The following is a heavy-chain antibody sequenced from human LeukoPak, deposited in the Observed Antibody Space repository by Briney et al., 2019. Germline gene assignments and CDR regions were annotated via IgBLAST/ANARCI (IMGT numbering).Heavy chain of an antibody. CDR1: GFTVSSNY. CDR3: SSWYGAEYFQH. CDR2: INHSGST. Sequence: PGGSLRLSCAASGFTVSSNYMSWVRQAPGKGLEWIGEINHSGSTNYNPSLKSRVTISVDTSKNQFSLKLSSVTAADTAVYYCSSWYGAEYFQHWGQGTLVTVSS. J-gene: IGHJ1*01. V-gene: IGHV4-34*08. D-gene: IGHD6-13*01.